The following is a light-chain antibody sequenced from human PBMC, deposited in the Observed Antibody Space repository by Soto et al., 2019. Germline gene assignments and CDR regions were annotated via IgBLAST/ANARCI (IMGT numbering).Light chain of an antibody. V-gene: IGLV2-14*01. CDR2: DVS. Sequence: QSALTQPASVSGSPGQSITISCTGTSSDVGDYNYVSWYQQHPGKAPKLMIYDVSNRPSGVSNRFSGSKSGNTASLTISGLQAEDDADYYCGSYTSSSTLYVFGTGTKLTV. J-gene: IGLJ1*01. CDR1: SSDVGDYNY. CDR3: GSYTSSSTLYV.